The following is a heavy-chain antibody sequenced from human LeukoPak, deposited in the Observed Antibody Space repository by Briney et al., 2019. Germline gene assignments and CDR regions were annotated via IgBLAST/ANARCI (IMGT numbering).Heavy chain of an antibody. D-gene: IGHD5-18*01. V-gene: IGHV3-7*01. CDR3: ARDLSGVTGYTYGRGIDY. J-gene: IGHJ4*02. Sequence: PGGSLRLSCAASGFTVSSNYMSWVRQAPGKGLEWVANIKQDGSEKYYVDSMKGRFTISRDNAKNSLYLQMNSLRAEDTAVYYCARDLSGVTGYTYGRGIDYWGQGTLVTVSS. CDR1: GFTVSSNY. CDR2: IKQDGSEK.